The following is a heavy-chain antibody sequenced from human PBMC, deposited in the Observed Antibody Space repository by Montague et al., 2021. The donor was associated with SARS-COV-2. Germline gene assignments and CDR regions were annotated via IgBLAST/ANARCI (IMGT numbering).Heavy chain of an antibody. CDR2: TYYSGST. D-gene: IGHD1-20*01. CDR1: GGSISSSSYY. Sequence: SETLSLTCTVSGGSISSSSYYWGWIRQPPGKGLEWIGSTYYSGSTYYNPSLKSRVTISVDTSKNQFSLKLSSVTAADTAVYYCARRVTGTTVHYYYGMDVWGQGTTVTVSS. J-gene: IGHJ6*02. V-gene: IGHV4-39*01. CDR3: ARRVTGTTVHYYYGMDV.